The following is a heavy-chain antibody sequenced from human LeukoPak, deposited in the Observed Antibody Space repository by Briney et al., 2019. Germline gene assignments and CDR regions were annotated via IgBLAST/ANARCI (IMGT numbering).Heavy chain of an antibody. CDR2: INPNSGGT. V-gene: IGHV1-2*04. CDR3: ARDLANIVVVPAAIPYGMDV. J-gene: IGHJ6*02. Sequence: ASVKVSCKASGYTFTGYYMHWVRQAPGQGLEWMGRINPNSGGTNYAQKFQGWVTMTRDTSISTAYMELSRLRSDDTAVYYCARDLANIVVVPAAIPYGMDVWAKGPRSPSP. CDR1: GYTFTGYY. D-gene: IGHD2-2*01.